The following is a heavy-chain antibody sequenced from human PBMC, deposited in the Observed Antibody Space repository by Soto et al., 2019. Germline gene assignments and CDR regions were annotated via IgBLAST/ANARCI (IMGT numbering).Heavy chain of an antibody. CDR1: GNTFTSYT. Sequence: ASVKVSCKASGNTFTSYTMHWVRQAPGQRLEWMGWINVGNGNTKYSQKLQGRVTITRDTSASIAYMELSSLRSEDTAVYYCARDNKGSYDFWSGRFDYWGQGTLVTVSS. CDR3: ARDNKGSYDFWSGRFDY. V-gene: IGHV1-3*01. D-gene: IGHD3-3*01. J-gene: IGHJ4*02. CDR2: INVGNGNT.